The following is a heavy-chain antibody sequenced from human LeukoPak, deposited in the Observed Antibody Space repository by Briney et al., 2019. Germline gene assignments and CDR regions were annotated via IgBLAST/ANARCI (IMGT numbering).Heavy chain of an antibody. CDR2: INHSGST. J-gene: IGHJ4*02. D-gene: IGHD4-17*01. V-gene: IGHV4-34*01. CDR1: GGSFSGYY. CDR3: AGTPTVTTWVDY. Sequence: SETLSLTCAVYGGSFSGYYWSWIRQPPGKGLEWIGEINHSGSTNYNPSLKSRVTISVDTSKNQFSLKLSSVTAADTAVYYCAGTPTVTTWVDYWGQGTLVTVSS.